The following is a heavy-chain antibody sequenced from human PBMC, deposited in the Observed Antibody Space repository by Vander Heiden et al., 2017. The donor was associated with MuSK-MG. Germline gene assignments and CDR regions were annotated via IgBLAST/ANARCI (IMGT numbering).Heavy chain of an antibody. CDR1: GYTFTSYY. CDR2: MNPSGGST. Sequence: QVQLVQSGAEGKQPGASVKGSCKAAGYTFTSYYMHWVRQAPGQGLEWMGIMNPSGGSTTSAQKCQGRVTMTRDTSTSTVYMELSSLRSADTAVYYCAGVRDDSSGYLPFDYWGQGTLVTVSS. V-gene: IGHV1-46*01. J-gene: IGHJ4*02. D-gene: IGHD3-22*01. CDR3: AGVRDDSSGYLPFDY.